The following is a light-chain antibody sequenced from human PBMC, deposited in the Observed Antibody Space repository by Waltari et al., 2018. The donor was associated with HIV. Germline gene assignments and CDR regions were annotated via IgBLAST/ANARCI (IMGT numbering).Light chain of an antibody. CDR2: ELM. J-gene: IGLJ2*01. Sequence: QSALTQPASVSGSPGPSITLSCTDTSSNIGSSNYVSWYQHHPGNAPTLLIVELMSRPSGVSSRFSASKSGNTSSLTISGLLSEDEAIYYCSSYTAATTVFFGGGTRVTVL. CDR1: SSNIGSSNY. CDR3: SSYTAATTVF. V-gene: IGLV2-14*01.